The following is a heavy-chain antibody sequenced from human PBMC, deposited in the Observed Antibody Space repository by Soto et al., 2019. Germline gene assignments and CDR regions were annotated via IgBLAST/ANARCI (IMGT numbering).Heavy chain of an antibody. CDR2: ISGSGDTT. D-gene: IGHD1-26*01. Sequence: EVQLLEPGGDLVQPGGSLRLSCVGSGFTISTYPMNWVRQAPGKGLEWVSDISGSGDTTYYVDSVKGRITISRDISKNTVYLQMSSLRADDTAVYYLPKYRWGATTLPSINWGQVTLGTVSS. CDR3: PKYRWGATTLPSIN. CDR1: GFTISTYP. J-gene: IGHJ4*01. V-gene: IGHV3-23*01.